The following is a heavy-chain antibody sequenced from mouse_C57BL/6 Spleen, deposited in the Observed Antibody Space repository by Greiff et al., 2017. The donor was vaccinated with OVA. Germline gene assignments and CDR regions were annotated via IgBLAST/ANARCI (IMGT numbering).Heavy chain of an antibody. CDR2: IHPNSGST. Sequence: QVQLKQPGAELVKPGASVKLSCKASGYTFTSYWMHWVKQRPGQGLEWIGMIHPNSGSTNYNEKFKNKATLTVDKSSRTAYMQLSSLTSEDSAVYYCARESYGNWGYWGQGTTLTVSS. CDR3: ARESYGNWGY. V-gene: IGHV1-64*01. J-gene: IGHJ2*01. D-gene: IGHD2-1*01. CDR1: GYTFTSYW.